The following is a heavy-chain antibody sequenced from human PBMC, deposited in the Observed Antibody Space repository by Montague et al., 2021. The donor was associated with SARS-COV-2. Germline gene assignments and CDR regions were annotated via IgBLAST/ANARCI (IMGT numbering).Heavy chain of an antibody. CDR1: GGSISSGSHY. J-gene: IGHJ4*02. V-gene: IGHV4-61*02. D-gene: IGHD6-19*01. CDR3: ARDIAVAGLFDY. Sequence: TLSLTCTVSGGSISSGSHYWSWIRQPAGKGLEWIGRIDTSGNTEYISSLKGRVTISVDTSKNQFSLKLSSVTAADTAVYYCARDIAVAGLFDYWGQGTLVTVSS. CDR2: IDTSGNT.